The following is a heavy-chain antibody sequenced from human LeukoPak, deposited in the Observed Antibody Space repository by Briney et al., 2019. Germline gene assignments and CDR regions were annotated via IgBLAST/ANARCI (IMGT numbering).Heavy chain of an antibody. CDR2: INSDGSST. J-gene: IGHJ6*03. V-gene: IGHV3-74*01. Sequence: GGSLRLSCAASGFTFSSYWMHWVRQAPGKGLVWVSRINSDGSSTSYADSVKGRFTISRDNAKNTLYLQMNSLRAEDTAVYYCARGEFGDGYMDVWGKGTTVTISS. CDR1: GFTFSSYW. CDR3: ARGEFGDGYMDV. D-gene: IGHD3-10*01.